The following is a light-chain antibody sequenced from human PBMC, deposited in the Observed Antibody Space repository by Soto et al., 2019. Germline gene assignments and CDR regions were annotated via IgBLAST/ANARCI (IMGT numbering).Light chain of an antibody. CDR1: QSISSD. V-gene: IGKV1-5*01. J-gene: IGKJ1*01. CDR3: QQYETFSGT. Sequence: DVQLTQSPSSLSASVGDGITITCRASQSISSDLNWYQQKPGKAPTLLIYDASALPRGVPSRFSGSGSGTKFTLTIASLQPDDFATYYCQQYETFSGTFGPGTKVDIK. CDR2: DAS.